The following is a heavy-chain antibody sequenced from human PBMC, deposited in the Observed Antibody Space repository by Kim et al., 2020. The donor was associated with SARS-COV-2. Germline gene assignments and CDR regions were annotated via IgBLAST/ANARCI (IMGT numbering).Heavy chain of an antibody. D-gene: IGHD3-16*02. CDR3: ARDMYYDYVWGSYRPASFFHHYYGMDV. J-gene: IGHJ6*02. Sequence: GGSLRLSCAASGFTVSSNYMSWVRQAPGKGLEWVSVIYSGGSTCYADSVKGRFTISRDNSKNTLYLQMNSLRAEDTAVYYCARDMYYDYVWGSYRPASFFHHYYGMDVWGQGTTVTVSS. CDR2: IYSGGST. V-gene: IGHV3-66*02. CDR1: GFTVSSNY.